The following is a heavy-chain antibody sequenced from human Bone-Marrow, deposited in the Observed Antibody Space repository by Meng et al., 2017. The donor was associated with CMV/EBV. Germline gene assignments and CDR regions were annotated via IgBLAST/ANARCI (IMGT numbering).Heavy chain of an antibody. Sequence: SVKVSCKASGGTFSSYAISWVRQAPGQGLEWMGGIIPILGIANYAQKFQGRVTITADKSTSTAYMELSSLRSEDTAVYYCARDLLYGSIAAAGTYYYYGMDVWGQGTMVTGSS. D-gene: IGHD6-13*01. V-gene: IGHV1-69*10. J-gene: IGHJ6*02. CDR2: IIPILGIA. CDR1: GGTFSSYA. CDR3: ARDLLYGSIAAAGTYYYYGMDV.